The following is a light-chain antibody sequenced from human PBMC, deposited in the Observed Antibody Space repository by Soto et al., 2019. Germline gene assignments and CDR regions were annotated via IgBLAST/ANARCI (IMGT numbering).Light chain of an antibody. CDR2: DAS. V-gene: IGKV1-5*01. CDR1: QSISKW. CDR3: QQYDGYPLT. J-gene: IGKJ1*01. Sequence: DIQITQSPATRSSYILDIVTITCRASQSISKWLAWHQQAPGKAPKVLIFDASTLQNGVPSRFSGSGSGTEFTLTIGSLQPDDFATYYCQQYDGYPLTFGQGTKVDIK.